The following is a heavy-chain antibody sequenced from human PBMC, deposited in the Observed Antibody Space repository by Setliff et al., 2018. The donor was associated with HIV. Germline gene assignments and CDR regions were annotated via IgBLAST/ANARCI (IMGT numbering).Heavy chain of an antibody. CDR2: IWYDGSNK. Sequence: PGGSLRLSCAASGFTLSDHHMNWIRQAPGKGLQWVAVIWYDGSNKYYADSVKGRFTISRDNSKNTLYLQMNSLRAEDTAVYYCAKGPVTDSEVYFDYWGQGTLVTVSS. J-gene: IGHJ4*02. V-gene: IGHV3-33*06. D-gene: IGHD4-4*01. CDR3: AKGPVTDSEVYFDY. CDR1: GFTLSDHH.